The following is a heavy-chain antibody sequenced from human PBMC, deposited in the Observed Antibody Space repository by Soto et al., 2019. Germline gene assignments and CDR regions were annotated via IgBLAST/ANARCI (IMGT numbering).Heavy chain of an antibody. CDR1: GYSFTSYW. Sequence: PGESLKISCKGSGYSFTSYWIGWVRQMPGKGLEWMGIIYPGDSDTRYSPSFQGQVTISADKSISTAYLQWSSLKASDTAMYYCARHDAVITTVTTNYYYYGMDVWGQGTTVTVSS. CDR3: ARHDAVITTVTTNYYYYGMDV. CDR2: IYPGDSDT. J-gene: IGHJ6*02. D-gene: IGHD4-17*01. V-gene: IGHV5-51*01.